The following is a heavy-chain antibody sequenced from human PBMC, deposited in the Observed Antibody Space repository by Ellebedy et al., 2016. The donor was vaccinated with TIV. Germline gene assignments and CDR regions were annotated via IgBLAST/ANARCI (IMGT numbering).Heavy chain of an antibody. CDR3: AGGYSSGWTDY. CDR1: GGSISSYY. Sequence: MPSETLSLTCTVSGGSISSYYWSWIRQPAGKGLEWIGRIYTSGSTNYNPSLQSRVTMSVDTSKNQFSLKLSSVTAADTAVYYCAGGYSSGWTDYWGQGTQVTVSS. V-gene: IGHV4-4*07. CDR2: IYTSGST. D-gene: IGHD6-19*01. J-gene: IGHJ4*02.